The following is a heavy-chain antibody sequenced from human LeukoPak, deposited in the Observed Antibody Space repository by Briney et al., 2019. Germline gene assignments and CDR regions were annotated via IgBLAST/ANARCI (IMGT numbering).Heavy chain of an antibody. V-gene: IGHV4-31*03. J-gene: IGHJ4*02. CDR2: IYYSGST. CDR1: GGSISSGGYY. D-gene: IGHD3-22*01. CDR3: ARARYYDSSGYYWVFDY. Sequence: PSETLSLTCTVSGGSISSGGYYWSWIRQHPGKGLEWIGYIYYSGSTYYNPSLKSRVTISVDTSKNQFSLKLSSVTAADTAVYYCARARYYDSSGYYWVFDYWGQGTLVTVSS.